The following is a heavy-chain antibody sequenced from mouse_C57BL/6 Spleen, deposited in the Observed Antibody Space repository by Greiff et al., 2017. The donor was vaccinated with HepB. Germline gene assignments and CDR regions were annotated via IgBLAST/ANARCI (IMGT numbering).Heavy chain of an antibody. D-gene: IGHD3-1*01. Sequence: VKLMESGAELVRPGASVKLSCKASGYTFTSYGISWVKQRTGQGLEWIGEIYPRSGNTYYNEKFKGKATLTADKSSSTAYMELRSLTSEASAVSFCASSGGPTWYYAMDYWGQGTSVTVSS. CDR2: IYPRSGNT. CDR1: GYTFTSYG. V-gene: IGHV1-81*01. CDR3: ASSGGPTWYYAMDY. J-gene: IGHJ4*01.